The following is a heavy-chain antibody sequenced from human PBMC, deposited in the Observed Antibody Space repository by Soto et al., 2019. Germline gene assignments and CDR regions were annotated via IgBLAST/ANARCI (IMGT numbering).Heavy chain of an antibody. J-gene: IGHJ6*03. Sequence: QVQLQQWGAGLLKPSETLSLTCAVYGGSFSGYQWTWIRQTPGKGLEWIGEINDSGNINYNPSLKSRVTIFLDTPKKQSSLKLSSVTAADTAVYYCARGLILCFGELSRRGGYYYYMDVWGEGTTVIVSS. CDR3: ARGLILCFGELSRRGGYYYYMDV. CDR2: INDSGNI. V-gene: IGHV4-34*01. CDR1: GGSFSGYQ. D-gene: IGHD3-10*01.